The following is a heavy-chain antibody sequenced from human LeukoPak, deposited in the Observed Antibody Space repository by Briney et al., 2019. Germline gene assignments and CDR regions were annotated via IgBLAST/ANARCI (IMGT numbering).Heavy chain of an antibody. CDR1: GFTLSDHY. D-gene: IGHD1-26*01. J-gene: IGHJ3*02. CDR3: TRGYSGRSVYAFDI. Sequence: PGGSLRLSCAASGFTLSDHYIDWVRQALGKGLELVGRSGNKADSYTTEYAASVKGRFTISRDGSKNSLYLQMNSLKSEDTAVYYCTRGYSGRSVYAFDIWGPGTMVTVSS. V-gene: IGHV3-72*01. CDR2: SGNKADSYTT.